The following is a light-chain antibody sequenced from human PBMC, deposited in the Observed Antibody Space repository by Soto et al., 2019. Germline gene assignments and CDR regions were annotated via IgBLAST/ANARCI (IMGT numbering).Light chain of an antibody. CDR2: VNS. J-gene: IGLJ2*01. CDR3: QSYDHTPTEHVV. CDR1: SSNIGAGYD. V-gene: IGLV1-40*01. Sequence: QSVLTQPPSVSGAPGQRVTISCTGSSSNIGAGYDVHWYQQLPGTAPKVLIYVNSNRPSGVPDRFSGSKSGTSASLAITGLQAEDEGDYFCQSYDHTPTEHVVFGGGTKLTVL.